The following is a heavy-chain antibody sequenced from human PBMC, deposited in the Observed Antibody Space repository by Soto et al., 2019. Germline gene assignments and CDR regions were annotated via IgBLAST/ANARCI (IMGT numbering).Heavy chain of an antibody. V-gene: IGHV3-30-3*01. D-gene: IGHD3-3*01. CDR2: ISYDGSNK. CDR1: GFTFSSYA. CDR3: ARVERVTIFGVVSNSYYYYYGMDV. J-gene: IGHJ6*02. Sequence: QVQLVESGGGVVQPGRSLRLSCAASGFTFSSYAMHWVRQAPGKGLEWVAVISYDGSNKYYADSVKGRFTISRDNSKNTLYLQMNSLRAEDTAVYYCARVERVTIFGVVSNSYYYYYGMDVWGQGTTVTVSS.